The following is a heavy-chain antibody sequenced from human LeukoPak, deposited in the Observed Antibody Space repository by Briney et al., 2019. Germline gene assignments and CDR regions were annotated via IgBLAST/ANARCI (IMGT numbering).Heavy chain of an antibody. CDR1: GGXFSGYY. D-gene: IGHD1-26*01. CDR2: INHSAST. V-gene: IGHV4-34*01. J-gene: IGHJ2*01. CDR3: ARGGVGATTMPDWYFDL. Sequence: SETLSLTCAIYGGXFSGYYCSWIRQPPGKGLEWIGEINHSASTNYNPSLKSRVTISVDTSKNQFSLKLSSVTAADTAVYYCARGGVGATTMPDWYFDLWGRGTLVTVSS.